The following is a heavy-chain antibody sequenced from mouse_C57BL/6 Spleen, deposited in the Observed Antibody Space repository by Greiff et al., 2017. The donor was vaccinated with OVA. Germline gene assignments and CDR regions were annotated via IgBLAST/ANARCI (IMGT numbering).Heavy chain of an antibody. J-gene: IGHJ4*01. V-gene: IGHV1-58*01. CDR1: GYTFTSYG. CDR3: ARGDDYDRGAMDH. CDR2: LYIGNGYT. D-gene: IGHD2-4*01. Sequence: VQLQQSGAELVRPGSSVKMSCKTSGYTFTSYGINWVKQRPGQGLEWIGYLYIGNGYTEYNEKFKGKATLTSDTSSSTADMQLSSLTSEDSAIYYCARGDDYDRGAMDHWGQGTSVTVSS.